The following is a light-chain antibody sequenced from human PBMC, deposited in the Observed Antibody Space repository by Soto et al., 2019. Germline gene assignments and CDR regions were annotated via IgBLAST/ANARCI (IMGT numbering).Light chain of an antibody. Sequence: QSVLTQPASVSGSPGQSITISCTGTSSDVAGYNYVSWYQQHPNKAPKFMIYDVANRPSGVSNRFSGSKSGNTASLTISGLQAEDEADYYCSSYTSSRTYVFGTGTKLTVL. V-gene: IGLV2-14*01. CDR1: SSDVAGYNY. J-gene: IGLJ1*01. CDR2: DVA. CDR3: SSYTSSRTYV.